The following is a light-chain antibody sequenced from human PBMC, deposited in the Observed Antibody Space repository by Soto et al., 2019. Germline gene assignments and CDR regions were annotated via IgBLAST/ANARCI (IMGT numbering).Light chain of an antibody. Sequence: QSALTQPASVSGSPGQSITISCTGTSSDVGNYNLVSWYQQYPDKAPKLMIYEGGKRPSGVSNRFSGSKSGNTASLTISGLQAEDEDDYYCCSFALRSTLIFGGGTKLTVL. CDR3: CSFALRSTLI. CDR2: EGG. CDR1: SSDVGNYNL. J-gene: IGLJ2*01. V-gene: IGLV2-23*01.